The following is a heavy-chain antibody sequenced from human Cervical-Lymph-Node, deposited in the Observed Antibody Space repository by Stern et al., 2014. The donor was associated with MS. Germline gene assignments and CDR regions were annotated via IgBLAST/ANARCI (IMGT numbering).Heavy chain of an antibody. Sequence: VQLEESGAEVKKPGASVKVSCKASGYTLSFYHIHWVRQAPGQGLERMGIIDPSGGSTTYAQRLQGRVTMTRDTPTSTVYMELSSLTSEDTAVYYCARGVTAFYGMDVWGQGTTVTVSS. J-gene: IGHJ6*02. CDR2: IDPSGGST. D-gene: IGHD5/OR15-5a*01. CDR1: GYTLSFYH. V-gene: IGHV1-46*01. CDR3: ARGVTAFYGMDV.